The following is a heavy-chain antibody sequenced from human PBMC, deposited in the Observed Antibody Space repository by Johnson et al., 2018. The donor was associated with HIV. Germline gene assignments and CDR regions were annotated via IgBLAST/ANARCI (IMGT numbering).Heavy chain of an antibody. Sequence: VQLVESGGGVVQPGRSLRLSCAASGFTFSSYAMHWVRQAPGKGLEWVAVLSYDGSIKYFADSVKGRFTISRDNSKNTLHLQMNSLRPEDTAVYYCARNSGNGLVLRGDAFDMWGQGTMVTVSS. V-gene: IGHV3-30-3*01. J-gene: IGHJ3*02. CDR3: ARNSGNGLVLRGDAFDM. CDR2: LSYDGSIK. CDR1: GFTFSSYA. D-gene: IGHD2-8*01.